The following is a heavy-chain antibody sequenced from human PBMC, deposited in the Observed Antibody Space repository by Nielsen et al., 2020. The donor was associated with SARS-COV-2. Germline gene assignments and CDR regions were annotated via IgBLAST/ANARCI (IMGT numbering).Heavy chain of an antibody. CDR1: GGSFSGYY. CDR2: VNHSGAT. CDR3: ARGPGIMAFDI. V-gene: IGHV4-34*01. J-gene: IGHJ3*02. Sequence: SETLSLTCGVYGGSFSGYYWSWVRQPPGKGLEWIGEVNHSGATNYNPSLKSRVTISVDTSKNHFSLKLNSVTAADTAVYYCARGPGIMAFDIWGQGTMVTVSS. D-gene: IGHD3-16*01.